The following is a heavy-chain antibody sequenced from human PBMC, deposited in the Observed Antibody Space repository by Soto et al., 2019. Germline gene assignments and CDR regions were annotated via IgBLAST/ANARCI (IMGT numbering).Heavy chain of an antibody. Sequence: QVQLQESGPGLVKPSQTLSLTCTVSGGSISSGGYYWSWIRQHPGKGLEWIGYIYYSGSTYYNPSLKSRVTLSVDTSKNQSSLKLSSVTAADTAVYYCARQYGDYPKFDYWGQGTLVTVSS. V-gene: IGHV4-31*03. CDR1: GGSISSGGYY. D-gene: IGHD4-17*01. CDR2: IYYSGST. J-gene: IGHJ4*02. CDR3: ARQYGDYPKFDY.